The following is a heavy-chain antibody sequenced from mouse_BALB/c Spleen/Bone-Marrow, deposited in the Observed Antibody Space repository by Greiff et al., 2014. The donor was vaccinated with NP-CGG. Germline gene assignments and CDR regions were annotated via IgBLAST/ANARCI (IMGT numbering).Heavy chain of an antibody. D-gene: IGHD1-2*01. Sequence: VMLVESGPGLVAPSQSLSITCTVSGSSLTSYGVHWVRQPPGKGLEWLGVIWADGSTNYNSALMSRLSIRKDNSKSQVFLKMNSLQTDDTAMYYCARITTATGAMDYWGQGTSVTVSS. CDR2: IWADGST. J-gene: IGHJ4*01. CDR1: GSSLTSYG. CDR3: ARITTATGAMDY. V-gene: IGHV2-9*02.